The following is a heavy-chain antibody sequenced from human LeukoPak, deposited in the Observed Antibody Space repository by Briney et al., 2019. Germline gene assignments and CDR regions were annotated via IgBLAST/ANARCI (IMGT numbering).Heavy chain of an antibody. J-gene: IGHJ3*02. CDR3: ARDRYYDSSGYSDAFDI. CDR2: IYYSGST. V-gene: IGHV4-39*07. Sequence: PSETLSLTCTVSGGSISTSSYYWGWIRQPPGKGLEWIGCIYYSGSTYFNPSLKSRVTISIDTSKNQFSLKLNSVTAADTAVYYCARDRYYDSSGYSDAFDIWGQGTMVTVSS. D-gene: IGHD3-22*01. CDR1: GGSISTSSYY.